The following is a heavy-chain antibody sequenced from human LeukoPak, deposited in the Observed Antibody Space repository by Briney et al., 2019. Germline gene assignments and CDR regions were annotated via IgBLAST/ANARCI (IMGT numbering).Heavy chain of an antibody. J-gene: IGHJ4*02. CDR3: ATFATTIGFAY. V-gene: IGHV3-53*01. CDR2: IYSGDST. D-gene: IGHD5-12*01. Sequence: GGSLRLSCAASGFTVSSNYTTWVRQAPGKGLEWVSVIYSGDSTYYADSERGRFTISRDNSKNTLYLQMNSLRAEDTAVYYCATFATTIGFAYWGQGTLVTVSS. CDR1: GFTVSSNY.